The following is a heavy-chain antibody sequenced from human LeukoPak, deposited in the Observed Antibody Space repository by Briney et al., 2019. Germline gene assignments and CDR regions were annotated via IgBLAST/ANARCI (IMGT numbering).Heavy chain of an antibody. CDR2: MNPNSGNT. V-gene: IGHV1-8*01. CDR1: GYTFTNYD. CDR3: ARGSRSGDY. J-gene: IGHJ4*02. D-gene: IGHD3-10*01. Sequence: SVKVSCKTSGYTFTNYDINWVRQATGQGLGWMGWMNPNSGNTGYAKKFQGRVTMTRNISTSTAYLELSSLRSEATAVYYCARGSRSGDYWGQGTQVTVSS.